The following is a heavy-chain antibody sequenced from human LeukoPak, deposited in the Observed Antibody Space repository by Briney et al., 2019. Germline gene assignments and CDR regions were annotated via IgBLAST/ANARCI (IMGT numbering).Heavy chain of an antibody. V-gene: IGHV1-69*05. CDR3: ARDGDSVSFDY. Sequence: GASVKVSCKASGGTFSSYAISWVRQAPGQGLEWMGGIIPIFGTANYAQKFQGRVTITTDESTSTAYMKLSSLRSEDTAVDYCARDGDSVSFDYWGQGTLVTVSS. D-gene: IGHD3-10*01. CDR1: GGTFSSYA. J-gene: IGHJ4*02. CDR2: IIPIFGTA.